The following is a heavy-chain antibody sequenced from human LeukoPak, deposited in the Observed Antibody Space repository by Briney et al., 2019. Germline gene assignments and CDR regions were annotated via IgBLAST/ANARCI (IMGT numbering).Heavy chain of an antibody. CDR1: GFTFSSYA. CDR2: ISGSGGST. CDR3: AKLRGLVVPAAMIYFDY. V-gene: IGHV3-23*01. D-gene: IGHD2-2*01. J-gene: IGHJ4*02. Sequence: GGSLRLSCAASGFTFSSYAMSWVRQAPGKGLEGVSAISGSGGSTYYADSVKGRFTISRDNSKNTLYLQMNSLRAEDTAVYYCAKLRGLVVPAAMIYFDYWGQGTLVTVSS.